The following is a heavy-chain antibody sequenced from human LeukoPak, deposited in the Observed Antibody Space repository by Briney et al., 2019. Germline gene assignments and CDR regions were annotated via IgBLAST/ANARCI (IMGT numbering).Heavy chain of an antibody. Sequence: GASVKVSCKASGYTFTGYYMHWVRQAPGQGLEWMGRINPNSGGTNYAQKFQGRVTMTRDTSISTAYMELSRLRSDDTAVYYCAREGWFGGYIHDAFDIWGQGTMVTVSS. CDR1: GYTFTGYY. CDR2: INPNSGGT. CDR3: AREGWFGGYIHDAFDI. D-gene: IGHD3-10*01. V-gene: IGHV1-2*06. J-gene: IGHJ3*02.